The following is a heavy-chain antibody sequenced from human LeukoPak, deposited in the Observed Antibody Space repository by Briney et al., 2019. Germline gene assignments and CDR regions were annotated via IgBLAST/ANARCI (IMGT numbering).Heavy chain of an antibody. CDR2: IYYSGST. V-gene: IGHV4-30-4*08. Sequence: PSQTLSLTCTVSGGSISSGDYYWSWIRQPPGKGLEWIGYIYYSGSTYYNPSLKSRVTISVDTSKNQFSLKLSSVTAADTAVYYCAGHLDYDILTGLYNWFDPWGQGTLVTVSS. CDR1: GGSISSGDYY. D-gene: IGHD3-9*01. CDR3: AGHLDYDILTGLYNWFDP. J-gene: IGHJ5*02.